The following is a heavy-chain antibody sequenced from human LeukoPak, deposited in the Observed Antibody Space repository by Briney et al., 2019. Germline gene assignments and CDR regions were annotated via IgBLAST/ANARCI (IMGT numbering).Heavy chain of an antibody. V-gene: IGHV5-51*01. J-gene: IGHJ6*03. CDR1: GYNFPIYW. Sequence: GESLKISCQGSGYNFPIYWIGWVRQMPGQGLEWMGVIYPDDSNTIYGPSFQGQVTISADKSINTAYLEWSSLKASDTAIYYCARQGAAGKYYYYYMDVWGKGTTVTVSS. CDR3: ARQGAAGKYYYYYMDV. D-gene: IGHD6-13*01. CDR2: IYPDDSNT.